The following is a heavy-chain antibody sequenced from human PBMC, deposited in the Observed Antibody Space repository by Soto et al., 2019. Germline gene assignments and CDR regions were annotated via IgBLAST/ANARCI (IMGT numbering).Heavy chain of an antibody. V-gene: IGHV4-30-4*01. D-gene: IGHD4-17*01. J-gene: IGHJ4*02. CDR2: IYYSGNN. CDR3: ARGDGDYVND. CDR1: GGSISSGDYY. Sequence: QVHLQESGPGLMKPSQTLSLTCTVSGGSISSGDYYWTWIRQPPGKGLEWIGYIYYSGNNYYSPSLKSRLTISVDTSKNQFSLKLSSVTAADTAVYYCARGDGDYVNDWGQGTLVTVSS.